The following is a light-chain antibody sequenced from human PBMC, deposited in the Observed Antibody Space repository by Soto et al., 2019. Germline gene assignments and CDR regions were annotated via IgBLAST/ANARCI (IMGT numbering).Light chain of an antibody. J-gene: IGKJ1*01. Sequence: DIQMTQSPSSLSASVGDRVTITCRASQGIIDYLAWYQQKPGKAPKLLIYAASTLQSGAPSRFSGSGAGTDFTLTISSLQPEDVATYYCQKYNSAPRTFGQGTRVDIK. V-gene: IGKV1-27*01. CDR1: QGIIDY. CDR2: AAS. CDR3: QKYNSAPRT.